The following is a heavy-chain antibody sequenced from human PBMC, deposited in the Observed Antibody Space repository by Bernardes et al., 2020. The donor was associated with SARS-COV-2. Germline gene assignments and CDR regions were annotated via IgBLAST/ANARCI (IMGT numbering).Heavy chain of an antibody. CDR1: GYTFSSYD. Sequence: ASVKVSCKASGYTFSSYDINWVRQATGQGREWIGWMNPNRGNTDYAQKFQGRVTMTRNTSIITAYMELSSLRSEDTAVYYCARGRLSYYDSSGYYYQEDYGMDVWGQGTTVTVS. D-gene: IGHD3-22*01. V-gene: IGHV1-8*01. CDR3: ARGRLSYYDSSGYYYQEDYGMDV. CDR2: MNPNRGNT. J-gene: IGHJ6*02.